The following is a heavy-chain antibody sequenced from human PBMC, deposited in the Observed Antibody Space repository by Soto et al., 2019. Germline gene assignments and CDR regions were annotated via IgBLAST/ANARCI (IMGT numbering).Heavy chain of an antibody. V-gene: IGHV1-3*05. CDR2: INAGNGNT. CDR3: XXXXXXXXXFDY. CDR1: GYTFTGYA. Sequence: QVQLVQSGAEEKKPGASVKVSCKASGYTFTGYAMHWVRQAPGQRLEWMGWINAGNGNTKYSQKFQGRVTITRDTSAXTAYXXXXXXXXXDXXVXXXXXXXXXXXXFDYXGQGTLVTVSS. J-gene: IGHJ4*02.